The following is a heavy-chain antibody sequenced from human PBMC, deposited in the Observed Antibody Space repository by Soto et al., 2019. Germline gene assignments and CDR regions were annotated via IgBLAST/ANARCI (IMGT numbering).Heavy chain of an antibody. V-gene: IGHV4-59*01. CDR2: IYYSGST. Sequence: QVQLQESGPGLVKPSETLSLTCTVSGGSISSYYWSWIRQPPGKGLEWTGYIYYSGSTNYNPSLKSRVTISVDTSKNQFSLKLSSVTAADTAVYYCARARGADYVFDWGQGTLVTVSS. D-gene: IGHD3-16*01. CDR3: ARARGADYVFD. CDR1: GGSISSYY. J-gene: IGHJ4*02.